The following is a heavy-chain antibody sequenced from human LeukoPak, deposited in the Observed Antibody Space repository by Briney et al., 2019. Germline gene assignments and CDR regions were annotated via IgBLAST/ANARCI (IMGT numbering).Heavy chain of an antibody. D-gene: IGHD3-22*01. CDR1: GFTFSNAW. V-gene: IGHV3-7*03. J-gene: IGHJ4*02. Sequence: GGSLRLSCAASGFTFSNAWMSWVRQAPGKGLEWVANIKHDGSEKNYVDSVKGRFTISRDNAKNSLYLQMSSLRAEDTAVYYCATPLDYFDMSDSHQGGDWGQGTLVTVSS. CDR3: ATPLDYFDMSDSHQGGD. CDR2: IKHDGSEK.